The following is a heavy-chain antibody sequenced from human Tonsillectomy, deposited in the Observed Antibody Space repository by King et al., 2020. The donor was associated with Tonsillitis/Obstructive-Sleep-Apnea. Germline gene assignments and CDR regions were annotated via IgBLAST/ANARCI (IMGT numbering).Heavy chain of an antibody. J-gene: IGHJ5*02. CDR3: ARDARMTTITTNWFDP. CDR2: IYHSGGT. V-gene: IGHV4-4*02. CDR1: GDSISSRNW. Sequence: VQLQESGPGLVKPSGTLSLTCAVSGDSISSRNWWSWGRQPPGKGPEWIGDIYHSGGTTYNPSLKRRVTMSVDKSNNHFSLNLRSVTAADTAVYYCARDARMTTITTNWFDPWGQGTLVTVSA. D-gene: IGHD4-11*01.